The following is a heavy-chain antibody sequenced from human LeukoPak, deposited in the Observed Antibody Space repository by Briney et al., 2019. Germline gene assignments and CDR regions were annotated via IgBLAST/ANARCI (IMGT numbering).Heavy chain of an antibody. J-gene: IGHJ4*02. Sequence: GGSLRLSCAASGFTFTTYWMSWVRQAPGKGLEWVSLIYSGGSTYYSDSVKGRFTISRDSSENTLYLQMNSLRAEDTAVYYCARDRYSSGWYDYWGQGTLVIVSS. CDR2: IYSGGST. D-gene: IGHD6-19*01. V-gene: IGHV3-66*01. CDR3: ARDRYSSGWYDY. CDR1: GFTFTTYW.